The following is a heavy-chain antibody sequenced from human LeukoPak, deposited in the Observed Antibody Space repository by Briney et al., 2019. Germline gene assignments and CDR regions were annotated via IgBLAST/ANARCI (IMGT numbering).Heavy chain of an antibody. Sequence: GSLRLSCAASGFTFSSYAMSWARQAPGKGLEWVSAISGNGDNTYYADSVKGRFTGSRDNSKNTLYLQMNSLRAEDTAVYYCAKALGAGDVRYAFDIWGQGTMVTVSS. CDR1: GFTFSSYA. CDR2: ISGNGDNT. V-gene: IGHV3-23*01. J-gene: IGHJ3*02. D-gene: IGHD3-16*01. CDR3: AKALGAGDVRYAFDI.